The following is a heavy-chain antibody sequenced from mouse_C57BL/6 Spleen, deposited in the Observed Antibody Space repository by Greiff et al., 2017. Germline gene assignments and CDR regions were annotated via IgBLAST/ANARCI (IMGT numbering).Heavy chain of an antibody. CDR2: IYPGSGST. CDR1: GYTFTSYW. CDR3: ARRGYDDWYFDV. V-gene: IGHV1-55*01. J-gene: IGHJ1*03. D-gene: IGHD2-14*01. Sequence: QVQLQQPGAELVKPGALVKMSCKASGYTFTSYWITWVKQRPGQGLEWIGDIYPGSGSTNYNEKFKSKATLTVDTSSSTAYMQLSSLTSEDSAVYYCARRGYDDWYFDVWGTGTTVTVSS.